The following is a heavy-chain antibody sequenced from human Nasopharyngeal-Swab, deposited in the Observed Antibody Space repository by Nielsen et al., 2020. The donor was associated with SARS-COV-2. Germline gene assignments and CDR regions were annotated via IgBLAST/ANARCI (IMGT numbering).Heavy chain of an antibody. CDR3: ARAPSPDDSSGGGY. CDR1: GFTFSIYG. D-gene: IGHD3-22*01. Sequence: GESLKISCVASGFTFSIYGMHWVRQAPDKGLEWLASIWYDGSNKYYAGSVKGRFTISRDNSKNTVYLQMNSLRGEDTAVYYRARAPSPDDSSGGGYWGQGTLVTVSS. J-gene: IGHJ4*02. V-gene: IGHV3-33*01. CDR2: IWYDGSNK.